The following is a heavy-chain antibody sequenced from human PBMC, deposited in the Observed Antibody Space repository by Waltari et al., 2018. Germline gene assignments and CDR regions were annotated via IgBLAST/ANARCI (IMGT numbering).Heavy chain of an antibody. D-gene: IGHD3-22*01. Sequence: EVQLLESGGGLVQPGGSLRLSCAASEITFNSYAMSCVRQAPGKGLEWVSAISGSGGSTYYADSVKGRFTISRDNSKNTLYLQMNSLRAEDTAVYYCAKELDGYYDSAGYYPFDYWGQGTLVTVSS. CDR2: ISGSGGST. J-gene: IGHJ4*02. V-gene: IGHV3-23*01. CDR3: AKELDGYYDSAGYYPFDY. CDR1: EITFNSYA.